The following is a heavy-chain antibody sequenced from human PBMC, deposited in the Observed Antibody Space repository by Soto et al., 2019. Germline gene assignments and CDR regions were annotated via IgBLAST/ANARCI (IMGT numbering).Heavy chain of an antibody. J-gene: IGHJ4*02. CDR3: AKGWGRYCSSTSCYELGTRVPFDY. V-gene: IGHV1-18*01. Sequence: ASVKVSCKASGYTFTSYGISWVRQAPGQGLEWMGWISAYNGNTNYAQKLQGRVTMTTDTSTSTAYMELRSLRSDDTAVYYCAKGWGRYCSSTSCYELGTRVPFDYWGQGTLVTVSS. CDR1: GYTFTSYG. D-gene: IGHD2-2*01. CDR2: ISAYNGNT.